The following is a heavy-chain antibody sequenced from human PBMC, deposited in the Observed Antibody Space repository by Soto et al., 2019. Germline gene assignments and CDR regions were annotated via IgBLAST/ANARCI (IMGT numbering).Heavy chain of an antibody. J-gene: IGHJ4*02. V-gene: IGHV3-23*01. CDR1: GFTFTNYA. D-gene: IGHD2-15*01. CDR2: VIGTGIDT. Sequence: EVQLLESGGGLVQPGGSLRLSCAASGFTFTNYAMNWVRHSPGKGLEWVASVIGTGIDTYHAASVKGRFTIARDNSRNTMYLEMNRLGAEDTAMYHCAKATRGQFSGAHSYDFDFWGQGILVTVS. CDR3: AKATRGQFSGAHSYDFDF.